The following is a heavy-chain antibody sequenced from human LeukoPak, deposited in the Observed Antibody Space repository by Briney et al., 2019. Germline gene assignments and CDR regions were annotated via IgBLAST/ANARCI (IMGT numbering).Heavy chain of an antibody. J-gene: IGHJ4*02. CDR1: GYTFTGYY. Sequence: ASVKVSCKASGYTFTGYYMHWVRQAPGQGLEWMGWINPNSGDTNYAQKFQGRVTMTGDTSISTAYMELSRLRSDDTALYYCARHGSYGGNDYWGQGILVTVSS. V-gene: IGHV1-2*02. CDR3: ARHGSYGGNDY. CDR2: INPNSGDT. D-gene: IGHD4-23*01.